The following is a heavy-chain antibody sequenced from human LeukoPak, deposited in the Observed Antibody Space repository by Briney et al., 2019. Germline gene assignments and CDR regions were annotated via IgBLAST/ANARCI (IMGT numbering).Heavy chain of an antibody. CDR3: TTDRGIAARQDLEARDY. Sequence: GGSLRLSCAASGFTFSNAWMSWVRQAPGKGLEWVGCVKSKTDGGTTDYAAPIKGRFTIPRDDSKNTLYLQMNSLKTEDTAVYYCTTDRGIAARQDLEARDYWGQGTLVTVSS. J-gene: IGHJ4*02. V-gene: IGHV3-15*01. CDR2: VKSKTDGGTT. D-gene: IGHD6-6*01. CDR1: GFTFSNAW.